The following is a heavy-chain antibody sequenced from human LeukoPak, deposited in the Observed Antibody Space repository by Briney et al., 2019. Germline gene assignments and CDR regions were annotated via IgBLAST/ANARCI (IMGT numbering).Heavy chain of an antibody. CDR3: ARGQKYRSGYTVTELGSGYFDY. CDR2: INHSGST. CDR1: GGSFSGYY. V-gene: IGHV4-34*01. D-gene: IGHD5-18*01. J-gene: IGHJ4*01. Sequence: PSETLSLTCAVYGGSFSGYYWSWIRQPPGKGLEWIGEINHSGSTNYNPSLKSRVTISVDTSKNQFSLRLSSVTAADTAVYYCARGQKYRSGYTVTELGSGYFDYWGQEPRSPSPQ.